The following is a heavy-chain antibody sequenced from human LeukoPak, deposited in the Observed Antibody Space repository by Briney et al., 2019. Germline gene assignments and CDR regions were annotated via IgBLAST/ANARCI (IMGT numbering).Heavy chain of an antibody. CDR1: GLTFSSYA. D-gene: IGHD3-22*01. J-gene: IGHJ4*02. CDR3: ARDLQYYYDSSGYYFDY. V-gene: IGHV3-30-3*01. CDR2: ISYDGSNK. Sequence: QPGRSLRLSCAASGLTFSSYAMHWVRQSPGKGLEWVAVISYDGSNKYYADSVKGRFTISRDNSKNTLYLQMNSLRAEDTAVYYCARDLQYYYDSSGYYFDYWGQGTLVTVSS.